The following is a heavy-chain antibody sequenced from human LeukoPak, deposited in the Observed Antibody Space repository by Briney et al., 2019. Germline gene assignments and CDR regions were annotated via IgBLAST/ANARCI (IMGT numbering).Heavy chain of an antibody. CDR2: IYYSGST. V-gene: IGHV4-59*12. Sequence: SETLSLTCTVSGGSISSYYWSWIRQPPGKGLEWIGYIYYSGSTNYNPSLKSRVTISVDTSTNHFSLKLSSVTAADTAVYYCAREYTSSSTAFDIWGQGTMVTVSS. CDR3: AREYTSSSTAFDI. CDR1: GGSISSYY. J-gene: IGHJ3*02. D-gene: IGHD6-6*01.